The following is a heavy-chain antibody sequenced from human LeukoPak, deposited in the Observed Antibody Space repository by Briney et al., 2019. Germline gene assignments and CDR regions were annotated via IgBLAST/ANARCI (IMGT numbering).Heavy chain of an antibody. D-gene: IGHD6-6*01. V-gene: IGHV1-69*04. CDR3: ARESIAARVIDY. J-gene: IGHJ4*02. Sequence: SVKVSCKASGGTFSSYTISWVRQAPGQGLEWMGRIITILGIANYAQKFQGRVTITADKSTSTAYMELSSLRSEDTAVYYCARESIAARVIDYWGQGTLVTVSS. CDR1: GGTFSSYT. CDR2: IITILGIA.